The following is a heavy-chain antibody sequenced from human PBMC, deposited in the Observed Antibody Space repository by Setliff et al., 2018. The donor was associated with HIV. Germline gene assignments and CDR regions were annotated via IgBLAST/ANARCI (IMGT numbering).Heavy chain of an antibody. CDR1: GYTFTTYD. V-gene: IGHV1-18*01. J-gene: IGHJ4*02. CDR3: ARTDYGGNSGGNYFDY. CDR2: ISPYNGHT. D-gene: IGHD4-17*01. Sequence: GASVKVSCKASGYTFTTYDITWVRQAPGQGLEWLGWISPYNGHTNFAQKFQGRVTMTTDTATSTAYMEVRSLRSDDTAVYYCARTDYGGNSGGNYFDYWGQGSQVTVS.